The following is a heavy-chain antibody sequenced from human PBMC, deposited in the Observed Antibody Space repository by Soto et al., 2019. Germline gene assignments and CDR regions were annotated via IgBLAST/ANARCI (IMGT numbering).Heavy chain of an antibody. J-gene: IGHJ6*02. D-gene: IGHD4-4*01. CDR3: AKDLDYRPASDYYYGRDV. CDR1: GFTFSSYA. CDR2: ISGSGGST. V-gene: IGHV3-23*01. Sequence: PGVSLRLSWAASGFTFSSYAMSWVRQAPGKGLEWVSAISGSGGSTYYADSVKGRFTISRDNSKNTLYLQMNSLRVEDTAVYYCAKDLDYRPASDYYYGRDVWGQGTTVPVAS.